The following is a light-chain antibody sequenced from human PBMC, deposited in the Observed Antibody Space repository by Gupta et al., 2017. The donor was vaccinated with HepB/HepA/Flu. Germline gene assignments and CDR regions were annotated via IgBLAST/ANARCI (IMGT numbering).Light chain of an antibody. V-gene: IGKV1-12*01. CDR1: EAVNSW. Sequence: DIQMHQSSSAVSASIEDSVTITCRASEAVNSWLAWYQQKPGKAPRPLIYGASTLQNGVPSRFSGNGSGTDFILTISNLQPEDFAIYFGQQANSFPRLTFGHGTRLDIK. J-gene: IGKJ5*01. CDR3: QQANSFPRLT. CDR2: GAS.